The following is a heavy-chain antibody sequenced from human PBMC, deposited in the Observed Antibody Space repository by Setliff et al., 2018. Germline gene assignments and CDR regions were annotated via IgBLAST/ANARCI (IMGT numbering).Heavy chain of an antibody. CDR1: GFT. D-gene: IGHD3-22*01. V-gene: IGHV3-30*01. J-gene: IGHJ4*02. Sequence: GESLKISCAAFGFTVHWVRQAPGKGLEWVSAISSDGISKYYAESVKGRFTISRDNSKNTVYLQMDSLTADDTAVYYCAREGGSSGYCGYFDYWGQGTLVTVSS. CDR3: AREGGSSGYCGYFDY. CDR2: ISSDGISK.